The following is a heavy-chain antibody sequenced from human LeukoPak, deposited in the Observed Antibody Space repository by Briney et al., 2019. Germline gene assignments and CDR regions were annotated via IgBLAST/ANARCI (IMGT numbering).Heavy chain of an antibody. Sequence: GGSLRLSCAASGFTFSSYAMHWVRQAPGKGLEWVAVISYDGSNKYYADSVKGRFTISRDNSKNTLYLQMNSLRAEDTAVYYCARGPVEMATMTYFDYWGQGTLVTVSS. V-gene: IGHV3-30-3*01. CDR1: GFTFSSYA. J-gene: IGHJ4*02. CDR2: ISYDGSNK. CDR3: ARGPVEMATMTYFDY. D-gene: IGHD5-24*01.